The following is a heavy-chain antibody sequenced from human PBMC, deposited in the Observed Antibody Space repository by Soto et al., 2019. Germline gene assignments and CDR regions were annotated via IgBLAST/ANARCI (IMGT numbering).Heavy chain of an antibody. CDR3: AREPVGWTLDAFDI. CDR2: TYYRSKWYN. J-gene: IGHJ3*02. D-gene: IGHD6-19*01. V-gene: IGHV6-1*01. CDR1: GDSVSSNSAA. Sequence: SQTLSLTCAISGDSVSSNSAAWNRIRQSPSRGLEWLGRTYYRSKWYNDYAVSVKSRITINPDTSKNQFSLQLNSVTPEDTAVYYCAREPVGWTLDAFDIWGQGTMVTVSS.